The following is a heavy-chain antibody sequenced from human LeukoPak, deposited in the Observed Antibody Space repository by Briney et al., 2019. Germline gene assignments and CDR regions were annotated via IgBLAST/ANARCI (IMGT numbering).Heavy chain of an antibody. CDR3: ARHRIVGARRSLED. Sequence: PSETLSLTRTVSRDSITTYYWSWIRQLPGTGLEWIGYIHASGYTNYNPSLKSRVTMAVDTSKSQLSLRVSSVSAADTAVYYCARHRIVGARRSLEDWGQGTLVTVSS. CDR1: RDSITTYY. V-gene: IGHV4-4*09. J-gene: IGHJ4*02. CDR2: IHASGYT. D-gene: IGHD1-26*01.